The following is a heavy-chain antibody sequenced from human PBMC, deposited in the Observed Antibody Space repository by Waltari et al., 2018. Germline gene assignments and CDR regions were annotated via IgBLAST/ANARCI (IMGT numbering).Heavy chain of an antibody. Sequence: QVHLKQWGAGLLKPSTTLSLTCDVSGGSFSGYYWHWIRQPPGKGLEWVGEINDEGTAKYKSSLKSRVTISLDMSKSQFSLTLTSVTAADAALYFCARGRATDSPNAFDVWGQGTNVTVSS. V-gene: IGHV4-34*01. D-gene: IGHD2-21*01. CDR2: INDEGTA. CDR3: ARGRATDSPNAFDV. CDR1: GGSFSGYY. J-gene: IGHJ3*01.